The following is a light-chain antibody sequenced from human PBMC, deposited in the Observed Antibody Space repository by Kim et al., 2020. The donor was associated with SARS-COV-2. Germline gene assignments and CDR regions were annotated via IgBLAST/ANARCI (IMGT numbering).Light chain of an antibody. V-gene: IGKV3-15*01. CDR3: QQYDNWPPIT. J-gene: IGKJ5*01. CDR2: YGS. Sequence: EIVMTQSPAPLSVSPGERAPLSCWASQSVSNNLAWYQHKPGQAPRLLIYYGSIRAPGIPARFSGSGSGTEFTLTISSLQSEDFAVYYCQQYDNWPPITFGQGTRLEI. CDR1: QSVSNN.